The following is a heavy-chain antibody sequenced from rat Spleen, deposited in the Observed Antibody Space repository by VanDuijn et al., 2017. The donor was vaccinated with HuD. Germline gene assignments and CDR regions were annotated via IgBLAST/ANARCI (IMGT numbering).Heavy chain of an antibody. Sequence: EVQLVESGGGLVQPGRSLKLSCAASGFTFSDYNMAWVRQAPKKGLEWVATIIYDGSRTYYRDSVKGRFTISRDNAKSTLYLQMDSLRSEDTATYYCATHIGPYYYSVEDYFDYWGQGVMVTVSS. CDR2: IIYDGSRT. V-gene: IGHV5S10*01. J-gene: IGHJ2*01. CDR3: ATHIGPYYYSVEDYFDY. CDR1: GFTFSDYN. D-gene: IGHD1-1*01.